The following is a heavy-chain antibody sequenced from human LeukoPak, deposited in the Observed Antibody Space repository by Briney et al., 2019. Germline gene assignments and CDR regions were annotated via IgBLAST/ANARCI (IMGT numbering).Heavy chain of an antibody. Sequence: GASVRVSCKASGYTFTGYYMHWVRQAPGQGLEWMGRINPNSGGTNYAQKFQGRVTMTRDTSISIAYMELSRLRSDDTAVYYCARGAYYYDSSGPYDAFDIWGQGTMVTVSS. D-gene: IGHD3-22*01. J-gene: IGHJ3*02. CDR2: INPNSGGT. V-gene: IGHV1-2*06. CDR1: GYTFTGYY. CDR3: ARGAYYYDSSGPYDAFDI.